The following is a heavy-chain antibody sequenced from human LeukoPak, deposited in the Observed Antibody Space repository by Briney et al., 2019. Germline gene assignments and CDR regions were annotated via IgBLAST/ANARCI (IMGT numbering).Heavy chain of an antibody. J-gene: IGHJ4*02. D-gene: IGHD2-15*01. CDR1: GFTFNTYW. V-gene: IGHV3-7*01. Sequence: GGSLRLSCAASGFTFNTYWMTWVRKAPEKGLGWVANISQDGSEKYYVDSVKGRFTISRDNAKNSLYLQMDRLRAEDTAVYYCARELTTQTKASCSGGNCLGYFDYCGQGTLVTVSS. CDR3: ARELTTQTKASCSGGNCLGYFDY. CDR2: ISQDGSEK.